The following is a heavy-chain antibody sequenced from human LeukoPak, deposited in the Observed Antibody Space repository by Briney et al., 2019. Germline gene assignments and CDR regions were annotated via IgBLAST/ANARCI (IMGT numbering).Heavy chain of an antibody. CDR3: ARVQDWTYVPDY. D-gene: IGHD3-16*01. V-gene: IGHV4-61*02. CDR1: GGSISSDRFY. J-gene: IGHJ4*02. Sequence: SETLSLTCTVSGGSISSDRFYWTWVRQPAGNRPEWIGRIKSSNTNYNPSLKSRVNISVDTSTNQFSLKLSSLTAADTAVYYCARVQDWTYVPDYWGQGTLVTVSS. CDR2: IKSSNT.